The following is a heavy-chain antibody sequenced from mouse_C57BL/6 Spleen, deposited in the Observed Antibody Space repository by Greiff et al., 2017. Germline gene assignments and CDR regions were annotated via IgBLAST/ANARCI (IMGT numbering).Heavy chain of an antibody. Sequence: QVQLQQPGAELVMPGASVKLSCKASGYTFTSYWMHWVKQRPGQGLEWIGEIDPSDSYTNYNQKFKGKSTLTVDKSSSTAYMQLSSLTSEDSAVYYCARYYYGNGGYFDYWGQGITLTVSS. CDR3: ARYYYGNGGYFDY. J-gene: IGHJ2*01. CDR2: IDPSDSYT. CDR1: GYTFTSYW. V-gene: IGHV1-69*01. D-gene: IGHD2-1*01.